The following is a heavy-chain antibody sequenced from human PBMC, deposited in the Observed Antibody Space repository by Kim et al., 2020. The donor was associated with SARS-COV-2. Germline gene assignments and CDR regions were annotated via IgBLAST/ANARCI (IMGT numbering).Heavy chain of an antibody. CDR1: GFTFSSYA. CDR3: ARDPGSSFDY. V-gene: IGHV3-30-3*01. Sequence: GGSLRLSCAASGFTFSSYAMHWVRQAPGKGLEWVAVISYDGSNKYYADSVKGRFTISRDNSKNTLYLQMNSLRAEDTAVYYCARDPGSSFDYWGQGTLVTVSS. D-gene: IGHD6-13*01. J-gene: IGHJ4*02. CDR2: ISYDGSNK.